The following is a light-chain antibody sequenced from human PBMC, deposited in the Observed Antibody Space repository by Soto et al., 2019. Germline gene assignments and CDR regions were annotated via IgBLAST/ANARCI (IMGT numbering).Light chain of an antibody. J-gene: IGLJ1*01. CDR1: SSNIGSNY. CDR3: AAWDDSLSGQV. V-gene: IGLV1-47*01. CDR2: RNN. Sequence: QSVLTQPPSASGTPGQRVTISCSGSSSNIGSNYVYWYQQLPGTAPKLLIYRNNQRPSGVPDRFSGSKSGTSASLAISGLRSEDEADYYCAAWDDSLSGQVFGTGPKVTAL.